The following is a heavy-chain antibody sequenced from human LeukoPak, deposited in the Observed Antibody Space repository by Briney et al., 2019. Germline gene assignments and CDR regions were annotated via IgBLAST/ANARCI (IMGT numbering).Heavy chain of an antibody. CDR2: INSDGSST. D-gene: IGHD5-24*01. CDR3: ARDHGYRIFDY. J-gene: IGHJ4*02. Sequence: GGSLRLSCAASGFTFSSYWMHWVRQAPGKGLVWVSRINSDGSSTSYADPVKGRFTISRDNAKNTLYLQMNSLRAEDTAVYYCARDHGYRIFDYWGQGTLVTVSS. CDR1: GFTFSSYW. V-gene: IGHV3-74*01.